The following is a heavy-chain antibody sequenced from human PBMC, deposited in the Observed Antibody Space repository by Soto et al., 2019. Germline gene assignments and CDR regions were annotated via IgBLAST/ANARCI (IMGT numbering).Heavy chain of an antibody. J-gene: IGHJ3*02. CDR2: IYYSGST. Sequence: SETLSLTCTVSGGSISSGGYYWSWIRQHPGKGLEWIGYIYYSGSTYYNPSLKSRVTISVDTSKNQFSLKLSSVTAADTAVYYCARDLRGNYYDSSGYTDDDAFDIWGQGTMVTVSS. D-gene: IGHD3-22*01. V-gene: IGHV4-31*03. CDR3: ARDLRGNYYDSSGYTDDDAFDI. CDR1: GGSISSGGYY.